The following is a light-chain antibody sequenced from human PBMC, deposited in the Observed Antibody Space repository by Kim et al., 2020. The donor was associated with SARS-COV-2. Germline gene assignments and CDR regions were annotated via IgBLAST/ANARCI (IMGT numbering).Light chain of an antibody. J-gene: IGLJ3*02. CDR1: SSNIGSNT. Sequence: GQRVTFSCSGSSSNIGSNTVNWYQQRPGTAPKLLIYSNNQRPSGVPDRFSGSKSGTSASLAISGLQSEDEADYYCAAWDDSLNGPVFGGGTKLTVL. CDR2: SNN. V-gene: IGLV1-44*01. CDR3: AAWDDSLNGPV.